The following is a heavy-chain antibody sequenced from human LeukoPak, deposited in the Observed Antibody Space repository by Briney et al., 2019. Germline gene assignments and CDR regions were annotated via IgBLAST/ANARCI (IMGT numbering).Heavy chain of an antibody. CDR3: ARGRRYSSGWYNY. J-gene: IGHJ4*02. D-gene: IGHD6-19*01. CDR2: INHSGST. CDR1: GGSFSGYY. Sequence: SETLSLTCAVYGGSFSGYYWSWIRQPPGKGLEWIGEINHSGSTNYNPSLKSRVTISVDTSKNQFSLKLSSVTAADTAVYYCARGRRYSSGWYNYWGQGTLATVSS. V-gene: IGHV4-34*01.